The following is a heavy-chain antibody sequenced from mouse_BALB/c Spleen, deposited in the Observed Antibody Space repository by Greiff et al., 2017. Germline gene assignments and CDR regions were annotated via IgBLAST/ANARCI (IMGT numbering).Heavy chain of an antibody. J-gene: IGHJ1*01. CDR3: ARRGDYGYWCFDV. CDR2: INSNGGST. Sequence: DVHLVESGGGLVKLGGSLKLSCAASGFTFSSYYMSWVRQTPEKRLELVAAINSNGGSTYYPDTVKGRFTISRDNAKNTLYLQMSSLKSEDTALYYCARRGDYGYWCFDVWGAGTTVTVSS. V-gene: IGHV5-6-2*01. D-gene: IGHD2-4*01. CDR1: GFTFSSYY.